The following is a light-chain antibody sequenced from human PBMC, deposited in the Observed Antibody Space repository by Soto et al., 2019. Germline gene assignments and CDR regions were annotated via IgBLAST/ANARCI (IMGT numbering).Light chain of an antibody. J-gene: IGKJ5*01. Sequence: SVLTQSPSTLSVSPGERATLSCRASQSVSSNLAWYQQKPGQAPSLLIYGASTRATGVPARFSGSGSGTHFTLTISRLEPGDFAVYYCQHFGGTTFTFGQGTRL. CDR3: QHFGGTTFT. CDR1: QSVSSN. CDR2: GAS. V-gene: IGKV3-15*01.